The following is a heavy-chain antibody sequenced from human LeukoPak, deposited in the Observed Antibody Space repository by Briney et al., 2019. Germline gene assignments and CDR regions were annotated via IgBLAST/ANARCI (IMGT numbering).Heavy chain of an antibody. D-gene: IGHD2-2*02. Sequence: GGSLRLSCAASGFTXSSYWMXWVXXAPGKXLEXASXIYSGSSTYYSNSVKGRFTISRDNSKNTLYLQMNSLRVEDTAVYYCARWACSSTSCYNDYWGQGTLVTVSS. CDR3: ARWACSSTSCYNDY. J-gene: IGHJ4*02. CDR1: GFTXSSYW. V-gene: IGHV3-53*01. CDR2: IYSGSST.